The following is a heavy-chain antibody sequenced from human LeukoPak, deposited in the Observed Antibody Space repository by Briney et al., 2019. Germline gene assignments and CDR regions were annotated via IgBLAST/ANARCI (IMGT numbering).Heavy chain of an antibody. Sequence: SETLSLTCTVSGASISSGNYYWSWIRQSAGKGLEWIGRIYTSGSTTYNPSLKSRVAMSVDTSKNQFSLKVTSVTAADTAVYFCVRDTRYYMDVWGKGTTVTVSS. V-gene: IGHV4-61*02. CDR1: GASISSGNYY. CDR3: VRDTRYYMDV. CDR2: IYTSGST. J-gene: IGHJ6*03.